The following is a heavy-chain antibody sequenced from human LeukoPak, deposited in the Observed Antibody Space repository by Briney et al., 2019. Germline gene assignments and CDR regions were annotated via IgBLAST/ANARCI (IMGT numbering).Heavy chain of an antibody. V-gene: IGHV4-39*01. Sequence: PSETLSLTCTVSGGSISSSSYYWGWIRQPPGKGLGWIGSIYYSGSTYYNPSLKSRVTISVDTSKNQFSLKLSSVTAADTAVYYCARHDSSGWYGEGDYGMDVWGQGTTVTVSS. D-gene: IGHD6-19*01. CDR1: GGSISSSSYY. J-gene: IGHJ6*02. CDR3: ARHDSSGWYGEGDYGMDV. CDR2: IYYSGST.